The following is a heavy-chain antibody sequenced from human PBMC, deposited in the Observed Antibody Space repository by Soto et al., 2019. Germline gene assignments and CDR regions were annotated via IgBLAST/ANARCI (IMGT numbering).Heavy chain of an antibody. Sequence: SETLSLTCTVSGGSISSYYWSWIRQPAGKGLEWIGRIYTSGSTNYNPSLKSRVTMSVDTSKNQFSLKLSSVTAADTAVYYCARGGGYSGYAVGYYYGMDVWGQGTKVTVSS. D-gene: IGHD5-12*01. CDR1: GGSISSYY. CDR3: ARGGGYSGYAVGYYYGMDV. V-gene: IGHV4-4*07. J-gene: IGHJ6*02. CDR2: IYTSGST.